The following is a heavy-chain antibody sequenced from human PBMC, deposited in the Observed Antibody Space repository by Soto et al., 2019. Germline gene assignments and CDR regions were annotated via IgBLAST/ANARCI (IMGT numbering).Heavy chain of an antibody. CDR3: ARDVHTNGWENFDY. J-gene: IGHJ4*02. V-gene: IGHV3-74*01. Sequence: GGSLRLSCAASGFTFSTHWMHWVRQAPGKGLVWVSRINSDGSTTSYADSVKGRFTISRDNAKNTVYLQMNSLRADDTAVYYCARDVHTNGWENFDYWGQGTLVTVSS. D-gene: IGHD6-19*01. CDR2: INSDGSTT. CDR1: GFTFSTHW.